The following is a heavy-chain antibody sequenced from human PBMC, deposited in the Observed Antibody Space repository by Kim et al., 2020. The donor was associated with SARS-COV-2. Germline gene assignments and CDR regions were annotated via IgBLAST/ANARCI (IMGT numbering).Heavy chain of an antibody. D-gene: IGHD3-22*01. J-gene: IGHJ4*02. CDR3: ARGPRLGYYDSSGYNY. V-gene: IGHV4-34*01. Sequence: SLKSRVTISVDTSKNQFSLKLSSVTAADTAVYYCARGPRLGYYDSSGYNYWGQGTLVTVSS.